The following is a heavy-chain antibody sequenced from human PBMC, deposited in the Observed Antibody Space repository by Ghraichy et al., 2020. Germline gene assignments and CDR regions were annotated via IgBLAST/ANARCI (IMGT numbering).Heavy chain of an antibody. D-gene: IGHD1-14*01. CDR2: ISSDGGRT. CDR1: GFTFSGST. CDR3: VKFSPTNLNPKVDY. V-gene: IGHV3-64D*09. J-gene: IGHJ4*02. Sequence: GESLNISCSASGFTFSGSTMQWVRQAPGKGLEYVSAISSDGGRTYYADSVKGRFTISRDNSKSTLFLQMSSLRAEDTAVYYCVKFSPTNLNPKVDYWGQGTLVAVSS.